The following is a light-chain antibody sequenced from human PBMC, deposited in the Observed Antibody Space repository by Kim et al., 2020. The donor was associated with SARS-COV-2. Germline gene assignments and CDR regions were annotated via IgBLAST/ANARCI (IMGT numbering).Light chain of an antibody. Sequence: DIQMTQSPSSLSASVGDRVTITCQASQDISNYLNWYQQKPGKAPKLLIYDASNLETGVPSRFSGSGSGTDFTFTISSLQPEDIATYYCQQYDNLPVRTFGGGTKVDIK. CDR1: QDISNY. CDR2: DAS. J-gene: IGKJ4*01. CDR3: QQYDNLPVRT. V-gene: IGKV1-33*01.